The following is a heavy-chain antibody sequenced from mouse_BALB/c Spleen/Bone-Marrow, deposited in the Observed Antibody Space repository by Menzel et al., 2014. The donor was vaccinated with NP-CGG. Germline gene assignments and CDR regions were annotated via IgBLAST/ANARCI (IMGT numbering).Heavy chain of an antibody. CDR2: IYPGDGDT. J-gene: IGHJ4*01. CDR3: ASVYDYGRGYAMDY. Sequence: VQLVESGAELVRPGSSVKISCKASGYAFSNYGMNWVKQRPGQGLEWIGQIYPGDGDTNYNGKFKGRVTLTADKSSSTAYMQLSSLTSEDSAVYFCASVYDYGRGYAMDYWGQGTSVTVPS. CDR1: GYAFSNYG. D-gene: IGHD2-4*01. V-gene: IGHV1-80*01.